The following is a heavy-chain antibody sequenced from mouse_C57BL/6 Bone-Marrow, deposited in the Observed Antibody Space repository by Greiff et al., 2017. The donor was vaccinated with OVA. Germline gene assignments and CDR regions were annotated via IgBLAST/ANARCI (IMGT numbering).Heavy chain of an antibody. V-gene: IGHV1-82*01. CDR2: IYPGDGDT. CDR3: ARETYDYPFAY. CDR1: GYAFSSSW. J-gene: IGHJ3*01. D-gene: IGHD2-4*01. Sequence: VKLMESGPELVKPGASVKISCKASGYAFSSSWMNWVKQRPGKGLEWIGRIYPGDGDTNYNGKFKGKATLTADKSSSTAYMQLSSLTSEDSAVYFCARETYDYPFAYWGQGTLVTVSA.